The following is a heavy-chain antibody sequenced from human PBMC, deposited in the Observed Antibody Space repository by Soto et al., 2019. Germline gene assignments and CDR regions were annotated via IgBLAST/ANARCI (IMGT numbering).Heavy chain of an antibody. Sequence: NPSETLSLTCTVSGGSISSYYWSWIRQPPGKGLEWIGYIYYSGSTNYNPSLKSRVTISVDTSKNQFSLKLSSVTAADTAVYYCARDNCRDTMDCKPNLDYWGQGTLVTVSS. CDR3: ARDNCRDTMDCKPNLDY. D-gene: IGHD3-3*01. CDR1: GGSISSYY. V-gene: IGHV4-59*01. CDR2: IYYSGST. J-gene: IGHJ4*02.